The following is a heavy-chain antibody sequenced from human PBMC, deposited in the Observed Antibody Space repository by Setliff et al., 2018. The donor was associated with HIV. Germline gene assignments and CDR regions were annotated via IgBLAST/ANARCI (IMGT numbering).Heavy chain of an antibody. CDR1: GGSFSGYY. V-gene: IGHV4-39*01. J-gene: IGHJ3*02. CDR2: IYYSGTT. D-gene: IGHD4-17*01. CDR3: ARHSLGNIGDYIRIGAIDI. Sequence: PSETLSLTCAVYGGSFSGYYWAWIRQPPGKGLEWIGTIYYSGTTHYNPSLNSRVIISVDTSKNQFSLRLNSVTAADTAVYYCARHSLGNIGDYIRIGAIDIWGQGTMVTVSS.